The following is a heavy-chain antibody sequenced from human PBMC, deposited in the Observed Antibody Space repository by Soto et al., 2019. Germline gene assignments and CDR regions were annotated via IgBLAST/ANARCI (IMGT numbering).Heavy chain of an antibody. D-gene: IGHD3-3*01. CDR1: GFTFSSYA. J-gene: IGHJ3*02. CDR2: ISYDGSNK. CDR3: ARDSGRIFGVVIGAFDI. V-gene: IGHV3-30-3*01. Sequence: QVQLVESGGGVVQPGRSLRLSCAASGFTFSSYAMHWVRQAPGKGLEWVAVISYDGSNKYYADSVKGRFIISRDNSKNTLYLQMNSLRAEDTAVYYCARDSGRIFGVVIGAFDIWGQGTMVTVSS.